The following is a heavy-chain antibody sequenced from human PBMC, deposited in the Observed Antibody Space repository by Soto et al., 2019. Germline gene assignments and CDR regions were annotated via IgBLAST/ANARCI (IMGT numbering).Heavy chain of an antibody. CDR2: IYYSGST. V-gene: IGHV4-39*01. CDR1: GGSISSSSYH. J-gene: IGHJ5*02. CDR3: AGHRILGRMSPRGTPVFGP. D-gene: IGHD3-16*01. Sequence: PFETLSLTCTVSGGSISSSSYHWGWIRQPPGKGLEWIGSIYYSGSTYYNPSLKSLVTISVDTSKNQFSLKLSSVTAADTAVYYCAGHRILGRMSPRGTPVFGPWGQGNLVTVFS.